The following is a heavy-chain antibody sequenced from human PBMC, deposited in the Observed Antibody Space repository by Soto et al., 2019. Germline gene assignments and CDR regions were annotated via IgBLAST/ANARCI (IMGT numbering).Heavy chain of an antibody. Sequence: GGSLRLSCAASGFTLTNRAMHWLRQAPGKGLEWLAVISYDGHNKYYADSVKGRFTISRDISNNTLFVQMNTLRPEDTAVYYCAREASSSWYYFDSWGQGTLVTVSS. J-gene: IGHJ4*02. CDR3: AREASSSWYYFDS. CDR2: ISYDGHNK. V-gene: IGHV3-30-3*01. D-gene: IGHD6-13*01. CDR1: GFTLTNRA.